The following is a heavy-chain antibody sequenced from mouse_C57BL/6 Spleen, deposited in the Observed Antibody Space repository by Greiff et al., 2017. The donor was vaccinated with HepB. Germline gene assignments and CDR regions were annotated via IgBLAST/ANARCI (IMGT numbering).Heavy chain of an antibody. D-gene: IGHD1-1*01. CDR3: ARGITTVVARGYAMDY. V-gene: IGHV5-4*03. CDR2: ISDGGSYT. Sequence: EVKVVESGGGLVKPGGSLKLSCAASGFTFSSYAMSWVRQTPEKRLEWVATISDGGSYTYYPDNVKGRFTISRDNAKNNLYLQMSHLKSEDTAMYYCARGITTVVARGYAMDYWGQGTSVTVSS. J-gene: IGHJ4*01. CDR1: GFTFSSYA.